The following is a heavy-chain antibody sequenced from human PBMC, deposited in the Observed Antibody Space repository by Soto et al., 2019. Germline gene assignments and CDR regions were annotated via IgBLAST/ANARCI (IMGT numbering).Heavy chain of an antibody. J-gene: IGHJ4*02. Sequence: GGSLRLSCAASGFTFSSYAMSWVRQAPGKGLEWVSAISGSGGSIYYADSVKGRFTISRDNSKNTLYLQMNSLRAEDTAVYYCAKDLIDYDSSGYYIDYWGQGTLVTVSS. CDR1: GFTFSSYA. CDR3: AKDLIDYDSSGYYIDY. CDR2: ISGSGGSI. D-gene: IGHD3-22*01. V-gene: IGHV3-23*01.